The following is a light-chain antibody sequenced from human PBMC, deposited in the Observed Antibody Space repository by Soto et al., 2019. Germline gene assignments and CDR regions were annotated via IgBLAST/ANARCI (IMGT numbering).Light chain of an antibody. CDR2: EVS. CDR3: SSYAGSNNLGV. V-gene: IGLV2-8*01. Sequence: QSALTQPPSASGSPGQQVTISCTGTSSDVGGYNYVSWYQQHPGKAPKLMIYEVSKRPSGVPDRFSGSKSGNTASLTVSGLQAEDEADYYCSSYAGSNNLGVFGTGTKLTVL. CDR1: SSDVGGYNY. J-gene: IGLJ1*01.